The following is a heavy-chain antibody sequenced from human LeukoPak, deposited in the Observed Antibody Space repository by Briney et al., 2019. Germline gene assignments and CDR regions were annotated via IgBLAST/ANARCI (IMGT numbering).Heavy chain of an antibody. J-gene: IGHJ4*02. CDR3: AKAVVVAATLPFDY. Sequence: GGSLRLSCAASGFTFSSSAMSWVRQAPGKGLEWVSAISGSGGGTYYADSVKGRFTISRDNSKKTLYLQMSSLRAEDTAVYYCAKAVVVAATLPFDYWGQGTLVTVSS. CDR1: GFTFSSSA. D-gene: IGHD2-15*01. CDR2: ISGSGGGT. V-gene: IGHV3-23*01.